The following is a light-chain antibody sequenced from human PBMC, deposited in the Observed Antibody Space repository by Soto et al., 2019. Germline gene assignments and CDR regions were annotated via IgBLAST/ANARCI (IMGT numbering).Light chain of an antibody. CDR2: GAS. CDR1: QSVSSSY. CDR3: HQYGSSPQT. Sequence: EIVLTQSPGTLSLSPGERATLSCRASQSVSSSYLAWYQQKPGQAPRLLIYGASNRATGIPDRFSGSGSGTDFTLTIGRLESEDVAVYYCHQYGSSPQTFGQGTKVEIK. J-gene: IGKJ1*01. V-gene: IGKV3-20*01.